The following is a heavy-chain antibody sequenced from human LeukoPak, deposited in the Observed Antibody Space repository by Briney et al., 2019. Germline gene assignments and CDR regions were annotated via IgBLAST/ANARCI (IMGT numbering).Heavy chain of an antibody. CDR2: ISGSGGST. CDR1: GFTFISYA. D-gene: IGHD3-22*01. Sequence: PGGSLRLSCAASGFTFISYAMTWVRQAPGKGLEWVSAISGSGGSTYYADSVKGRFTISRDNSKNTLYLQMNSLRAEDTAVYYCAKDTALYYYDSSGSLDYWGQGTLVTVSS. J-gene: IGHJ4*02. V-gene: IGHV3-23*01. CDR3: AKDTALYYYDSSGSLDY.